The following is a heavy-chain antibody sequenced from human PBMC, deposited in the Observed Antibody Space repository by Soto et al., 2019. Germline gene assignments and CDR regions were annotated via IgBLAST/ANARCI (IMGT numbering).Heavy chain of an antibody. CDR1: GFSLSTNGVG. CDR2: IYWDDDK. V-gene: IGHV2-5*02. Sequence: SGPTLVNPTQTLTLTCTFSGFSLSTNGVGVGWIRQPPGKALEWLALIYWDDDKRYSPSLKTRLTITKDTSKNQVVLTMTNMDPVDTGTYYCAHILEHCITTRCLLTMDVWGQGTTVTVSS. CDR3: AHILEHCITTRCLLTMDV. D-gene: IGHD2-2*01. J-gene: IGHJ6*02.